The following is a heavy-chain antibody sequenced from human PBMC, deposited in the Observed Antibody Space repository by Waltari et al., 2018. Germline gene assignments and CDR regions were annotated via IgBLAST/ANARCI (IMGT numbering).Heavy chain of an antibody. D-gene: IGHD6-13*01. CDR1: GFTFDDYA. Sequence: EVQLVESGGGLVQPGRSLRLSCAASGFTFDDYAMHWVRQAPGKGLEWVSCISWTSGSIGYADSVNGRFTISRDNAKNSLYLQMNSLRAEDTALYYCAKDKRPSIAAIDYWGQGTLVTVSS. CDR2: ISWTSGSI. CDR3: AKDKRPSIAAIDY. J-gene: IGHJ4*02. V-gene: IGHV3-9*01.